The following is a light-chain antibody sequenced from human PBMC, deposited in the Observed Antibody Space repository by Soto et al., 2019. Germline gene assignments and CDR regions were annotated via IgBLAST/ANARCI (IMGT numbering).Light chain of an antibody. J-gene: IGKJ3*01. CDR2: GVS. CDR3: QQYGSSPFT. CDR1: QSVSSNY. Sequence: EIVLTQSPGTLSLSPGERATLSCRASQSVSSNYLAWFQQKPGQAPRLLIYGVSSRATGIPDRFSGSESGTDFTLTISRLEPEDFAVYYCQQYGSSPFTFGPGTKWISN. V-gene: IGKV3-20*01.